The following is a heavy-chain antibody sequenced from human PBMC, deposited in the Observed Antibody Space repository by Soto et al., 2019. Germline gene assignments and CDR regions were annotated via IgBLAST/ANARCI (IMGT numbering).Heavy chain of an antibody. V-gene: IGHV3-48*01. J-gene: IGHJ4*02. CDR1: GFTFSSYS. D-gene: IGHD4-17*01. CDR2: ISSSSSTI. Sequence: EVQLVESGGGLVQPGGSLRLSCAASGFTFSSYSMNWVRQAPGKGLEWVSYISSSSSTIYYADSVKGRFTISRDNAKNSLYLQMNSLRAEDTAVYYCARVLAVTEYYFDYWGPGTLVTVSS. CDR3: ARVLAVTEYYFDY.